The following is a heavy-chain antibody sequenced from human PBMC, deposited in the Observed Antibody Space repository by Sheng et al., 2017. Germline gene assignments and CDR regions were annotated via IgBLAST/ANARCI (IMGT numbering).Heavy chain of an antibody. J-gene: IGHJ3*02. V-gene: IGHV4-39*07. D-gene: IGHD3-22*01. Sequence: QLQLQESGPGLVKPSETLSLTCTVSGGSISSSSYYWGWIRQPPGKGLEWIGSIYYSGSTYYNPSLKSRVTISVDTSKNQFSLKLSSVTAADTAVYYCASLHSSGGTFDIWAKGQWSPSLQ. CDR2: IYYSGST. CDR1: GGSISSSSYY. CDR3: ASLHSSGGTFDI.